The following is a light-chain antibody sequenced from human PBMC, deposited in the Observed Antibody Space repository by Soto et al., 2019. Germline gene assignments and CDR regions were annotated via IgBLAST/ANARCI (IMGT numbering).Light chain of an antibody. J-gene: IGLJ2*01. Sequence: QSALTQPPSASGSPGQSVTISCTGTSSDVGAYNYVSWYQQHPDKAPKLIIYEVTKRPSGVPDRFSGSKSGNTASLNVSGLQAEDEADYYCTSYGCSHNYVVVGGGFKLTGL. CDR1: SSDVGAYNY. CDR3: TSYGCSHNYVV. V-gene: IGLV2-8*01. CDR2: EVT.